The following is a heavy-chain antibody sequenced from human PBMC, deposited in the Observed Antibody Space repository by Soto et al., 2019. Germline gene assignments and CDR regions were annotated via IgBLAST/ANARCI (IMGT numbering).Heavy chain of an antibody. CDR2: ISGYNGHT. CDR1: GYTFTTYG. CDR3: AREGEMPYYYYGLDV. Sequence: QVQLVQSGAEVRKPGASVKVSCKASGYTFTTYGISWVRQAPGQGLEWMGWISGYNGHTKYAQKFQGRVTMTTDTSTSTVYRELRSLRSDDTAVYYCAREGEMPYYYYGLDVWGQGTTVTVSS. J-gene: IGHJ6*02. D-gene: IGHD3-16*01. V-gene: IGHV1-18*01.